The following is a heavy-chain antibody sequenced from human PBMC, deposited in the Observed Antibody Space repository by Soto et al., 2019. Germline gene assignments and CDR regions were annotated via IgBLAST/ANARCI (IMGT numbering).Heavy chain of an antibody. CDR2: ISGSGGST. CDR3: XXXXXXXXFDY. Sequence: EVQLLESGGGLVQPGGSLRLSCAASGFTFSSYAMSWVRQAPGKGLEWVSAISGSGGSTYYADSVKGRFTISRDNXXXXXXXXXXXXXXXXXXXXXXXXXXXXXXFDYWGQGTLVTVSS. CDR1: GFTFSSYA. V-gene: IGHV3-23*01. J-gene: IGHJ4*02.